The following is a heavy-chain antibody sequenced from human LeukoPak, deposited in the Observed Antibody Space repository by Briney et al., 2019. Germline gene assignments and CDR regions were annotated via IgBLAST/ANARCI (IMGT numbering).Heavy chain of an antibody. CDR2: MNPNSGYT. CDR1: GYTFTSYD. V-gene: IGHV1-8*01. CDR3: ARKGRIAAAQWWFDP. Sequence: ASVKVSCKASGYTFTSYDINWVRQATGQGLEWMGWMNPNSGYTGYAQKFKGRVTMTRNTSISTSYMELSSLRSEDTAIYYCARKGRIAAAQWWFDPWGQGTLVTVSS. J-gene: IGHJ5*02. D-gene: IGHD6-13*01.